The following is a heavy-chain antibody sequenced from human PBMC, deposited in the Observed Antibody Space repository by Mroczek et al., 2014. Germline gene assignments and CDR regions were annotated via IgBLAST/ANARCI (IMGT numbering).Heavy chain of an antibody. Sequence: VQLVQSWGEALVQPGGSLRISCEVSGLDFSAYWMTWVRQAPEKGPEFLANINQDGSHTNHVASVRGRFTISRDNAKNSLYFQMNNLRGEDTAIYYCATDFGAGRADHWGRGTLVTVSS. CDR1: GLDFSAYW. J-gene: IGHJ4*02. CDR2: INQDGSHT. D-gene: IGHD3-10*01. CDR3: ATDFGAGRADH. V-gene: IGHV3-7*01.